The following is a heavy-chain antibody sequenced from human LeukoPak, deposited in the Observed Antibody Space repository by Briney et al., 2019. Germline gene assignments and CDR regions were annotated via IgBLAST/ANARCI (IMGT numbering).Heavy chain of an antibody. V-gene: IGHV4-59*01. CDR1: GDSITNYF. J-gene: IGHJ4*02. CDR2: IYYTGNT. CDR3: ARGRVAYSAYYFDY. D-gene: IGHD2-15*01. Sequence: SETLSPTCTVSGDSITNYFWSWIRQPPGKGLEWIGYIYYTGNTNYKPSLKSRVTISVDTSTNQFSLRLRSVTAADTAVYYCARGRVAYSAYYFDYWGRGTLVTVSS.